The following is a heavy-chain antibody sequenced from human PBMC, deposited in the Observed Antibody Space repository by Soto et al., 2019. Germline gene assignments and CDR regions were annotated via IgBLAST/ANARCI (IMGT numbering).Heavy chain of an antibody. J-gene: IGHJ3*02. CDR3: ARDVSPASSGIYRDAVDI. CDR2: IKQDEIKR. D-gene: IGHD3-22*01. CDR1: GFSFSSYW. V-gene: IGHV3-7*05. Sequence: VQLVESGGGLVQPGGSLRLSCAASGFSFSSYWMTWFRQAPGKGLEWVAYIKQDEIKRSYLDSVRARFTIYAHHTKNTVDRDMNSLRSDDTPEYYCARDVSPASSGIYRDAVDIWRQGTLVNVS.